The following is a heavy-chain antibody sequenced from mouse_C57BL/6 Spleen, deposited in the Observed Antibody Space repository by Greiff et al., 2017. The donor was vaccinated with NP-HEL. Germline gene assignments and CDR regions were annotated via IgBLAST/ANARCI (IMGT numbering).Heavy chain of an antibody. Sequence: EVQLQQSGPELVKPGASVKISCKASGYTFTDYYMNWVKQSHGKSLEWIGDINPNNGGTSYNQKFKGKATLTVDKSSSTAYMELRSLTSEDSAVYYCARGIYDGPYFDYWGQGTTLTVSS. CDR3: ARGIYDGPYFDY. J-gene: IGHJ2*01. D-gene: IGHD2-3*01. CDR2: INPNNGGT. V-gene: IGHV1-26*01. CDR1: GYTFTDYY.